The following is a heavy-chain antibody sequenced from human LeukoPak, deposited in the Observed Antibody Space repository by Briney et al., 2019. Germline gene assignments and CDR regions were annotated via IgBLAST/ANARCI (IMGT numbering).Heavy chain of an antibody. CDR3: ARGSDSSGWGYWYFDL. V-gene: IGHV4-34*01. D-gene: IGHD6-19*01. CDR1: GGSLSCYY. CDR2: INHSGST. J-gene: IGHJ2*01. Sequence: SETLSLTCAVYGGSLSCYYWSWIRQPPGKGLEWIGEINHSGSTNYNPSLKSRVTISVDTSKNQFSLKLSSVTAADTAVYYCARGSDSSGWGYWYFDLWGRGTLVTVSS.